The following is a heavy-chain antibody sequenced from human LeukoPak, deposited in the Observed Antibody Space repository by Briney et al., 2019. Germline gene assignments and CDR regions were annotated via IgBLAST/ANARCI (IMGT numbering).Heavy chain of an antibody. CDR1: GYTSTGYY. Sequence: ASVKVSCKASGYTSTGYYMHWVRQAPGQGLEWMGWINPNSGGTNYAQKFQGRVTMTRDTSISTAYMELSRLRSDDTAVYYCAREPPRVAGRGGGYWGQGTLVTVSS. CDR3: AREPPRVAGRGGGY. J-gene: IGHJ4*02. CDR2: INPNSGGT. D-gene: IGHD6-19*01. V-gene: IGHV1-2*02.